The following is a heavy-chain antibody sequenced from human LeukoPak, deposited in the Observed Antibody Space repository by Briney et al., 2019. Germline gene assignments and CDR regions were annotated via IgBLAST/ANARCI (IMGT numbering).Heavy chain of an antibody. CDR1: GYTLTELS. V-gene: IGHV1-24*01. D-gene: IGHD3-10*01. CDR2: FDPEDGET. J-gene: IGHJ4*02. Sequence: GASVKVSCKVSGYTLTELSMHWVRQAPGKGLEWMGGFDPEDGETIYAQKFQGRVTMTEDTSTDIAYMELSSLRSEDTAVYYCATGLLWFGESSRDYWGQGTLVTVSS. CDR3: ATGLLWFGESSRDY.